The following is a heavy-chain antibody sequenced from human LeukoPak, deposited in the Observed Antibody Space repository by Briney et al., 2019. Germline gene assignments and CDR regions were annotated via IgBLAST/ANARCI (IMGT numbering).Heavy chain of an antibody. J-gene: IGHJ4*02. D-gene: IGHD3-16*02. CDR2: INHSGST. CDR1: GGSSSGYY. V-gene: IGHV4-34*01. Sequence: SETLSLTCAVYGGSSSGYYWSWIRQPPGKGLEWIGEINHSGSTNYNPSLKSRVTISVDTSKNQFSLKLSSVTAADTAVYYCARGLNYDYVWGSYRYPKVYFDYWGQGTLVTVSS. CDR3: ARGLNYDYVWGSYRYPKVYFDY.